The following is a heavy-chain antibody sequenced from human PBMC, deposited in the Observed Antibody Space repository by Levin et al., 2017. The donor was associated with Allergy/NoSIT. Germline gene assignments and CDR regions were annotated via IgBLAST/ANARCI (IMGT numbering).Heavy chain of an antibody. CDR1: GFTFSSYA. CDR3: ARGLVATIGSGYAFDI. V-gene: IGHV3-30-3*01. Sequence: LSLTCAASGFTFSSYAMHWVRQAPGKGLEWVAVISYDGSNKYYADSVKGRFTISRDNSKNTLYLQMNSLRAEDTAVYYCARGLVATIGSGYAFDIWGQGTMVTVSS. D-gene: IGHD5-12*01. J-gene: IGHJ3*02. CDR2: ISYDGSNK.